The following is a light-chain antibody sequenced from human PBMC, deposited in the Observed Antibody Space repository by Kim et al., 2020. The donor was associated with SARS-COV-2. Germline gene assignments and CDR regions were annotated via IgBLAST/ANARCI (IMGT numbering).Light chain of an antibody. J-gene: IGKJ2*01. CDR3: QKYDNAPYT. V-gene: IGKV1-27*01. Sequence: DIQMTQSPSSLSASVGERVTITCRASQGIWKYLAWYQQRPGKVPKLLIHAASTLQSGVPSRFSGSGSGTYFTLTISSLQPEDVATYYCQKYDNAPYTFGQGTKLEI. CDR1: QGIWKY. CDR2: AAS.